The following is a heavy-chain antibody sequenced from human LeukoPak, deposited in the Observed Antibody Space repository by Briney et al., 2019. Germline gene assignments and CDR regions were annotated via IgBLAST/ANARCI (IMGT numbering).Heavy chain of an antibody. J-gene: IGHJ4*02. D-gene: IGHD3-10*01. V-gene: IGHV6-1*01. CDR2: TYYRSKWYN. CDR1: GDSASSNSAA. CDR3: ARVEDSGTWYLDY. Sequence: SQTLSLTCAISGDSASSNSAAWNWIRQSPSRGFEWLGRTYYRSKWYNDYAVSVKSRITIDADTSKNQFSLHLNSVTPEDTAAYYCARVEDSGTWYLDYWGQGTLVTVSS.